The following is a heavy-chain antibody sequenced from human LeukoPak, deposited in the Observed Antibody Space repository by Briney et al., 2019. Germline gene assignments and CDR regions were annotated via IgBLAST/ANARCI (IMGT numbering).Heavy chain of an antibody. Sequence: ASVKVSCKASGYTFTGYYMHWVRQAPGQGLEWMGWINPKSGGTNYAQRFQGRVTMTRDTSISSAYMELSRLRSDDAAVYYCVRGGYNYGVDYWGQGTLVTDSS. CDR1: GYTFTGYY. J-gene: IGHJ4*02. V-gene: IGHV1-2*02. CDR3: VRGGYNYGVDY. CDR2: INPKSGGT. D-gene: IGHD5-18*01.